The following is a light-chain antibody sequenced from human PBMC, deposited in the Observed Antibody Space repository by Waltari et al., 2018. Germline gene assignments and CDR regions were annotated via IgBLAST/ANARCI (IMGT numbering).Light chain of an antibody. V-gene: IGKV1-39*01. CDR2: DVS. CDR1: QSLNTY. CDR3: QQSYSTPRT. J-gene: IGKJ1*01. Sequence: IQMTQSPPSLSASVGDTVTITCRASQSLNTYLNWYQQKPGKAPKLLLYDVSSLQSGVPSRFSGSGSGADFTLTISSLQPEDFATYYCQQSYSTPRTFGHGTKVEI.